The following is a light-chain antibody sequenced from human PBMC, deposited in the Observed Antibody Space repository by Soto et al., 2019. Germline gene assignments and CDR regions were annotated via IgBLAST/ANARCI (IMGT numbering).Light chain of an antibody. CDR3: HQYNSWPPGT. Sequence: EIVLTQSPAILSVSPGERATLSCRASQSISRSLAWYQQKPGQAPRLLISDASTRATGIPARFSGSGSGTEFTLTISSLQSEDFALYYCHQYNSWPPGTFGQGTK. CDR2: DAS. CDR1: QSISRS. J-gene: IGKJ2*01. V-gene: IGKV3-15*01.